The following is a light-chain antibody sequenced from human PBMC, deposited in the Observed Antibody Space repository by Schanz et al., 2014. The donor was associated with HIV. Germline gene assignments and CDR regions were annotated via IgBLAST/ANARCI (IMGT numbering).Light chain of an antibody. CDR2: KAS. CDR1: EEIRAR. V-gene: IGKV1-5*03. CDR3: QQYSTYPYT. Sequence: DIQMTQSPSTLSASVGDRVTLTCRASEEIRARLAWYQQKPGKAPNLLISKASTLAGGVPARFSGRGSGTDFTLTISNLEPDDFAIYYCQQYSTYPYTFGQGTKLDIQ. J-gene: IGKJ2*01.